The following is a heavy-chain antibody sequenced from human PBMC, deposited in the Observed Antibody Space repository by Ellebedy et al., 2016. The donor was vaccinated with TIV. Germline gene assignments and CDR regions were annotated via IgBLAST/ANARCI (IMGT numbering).Heavy chain of an antibody. CDR3: ARSAQVVPGAPVWY. V-gene: IGHV1-2*02. D-gene: IGHD2-2*01. CDR2: INPNSGGT. Sequence: AASVKVSCKASGYTFTGYYMHWVRQAPGQGLEWMGWINPNSGGTNYAQKLQGRVTMTTDTSTSTAYMELGSLRSDDTAVYYCARSAQVVPGAPVWYWGQGTLVTVSS. J-gene: IGHJ4*02. CDR1: GYTFTGYY.